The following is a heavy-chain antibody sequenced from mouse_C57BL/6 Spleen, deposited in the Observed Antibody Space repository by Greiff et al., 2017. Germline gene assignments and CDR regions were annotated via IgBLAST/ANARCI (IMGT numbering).Heavy chain of an antibody. Sequence: EVKLMESGAELVRPGASVKLSCTASGFNIKDDYMHWVKQRPEQGLEWIGWIDPENGDTEYASKFQGKATITADTSSNTAYLQLSSLTSEDTAVYYCTPTTVVDWYFDGWGTGTTVTVAS. CDR1: GFNIKDDY. CDR3: TPTTVVDWYFDG. CDR2: IDPENGDT. V-gene: IGHV14-4*01. D-gene: IGHD1-1*01. J-gene: IGHJ1*03.